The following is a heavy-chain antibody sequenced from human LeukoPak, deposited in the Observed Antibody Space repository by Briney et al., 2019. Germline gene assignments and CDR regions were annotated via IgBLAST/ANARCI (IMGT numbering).Heavy chain of an antibody. J-gene: IGHJ4*02. CDR3: AKDGVAYTYGIHFDY. V-gene: IGHV3-30*18. CDR1: GSTFSSYG. Sequence: GRSLRLSCAASGSTFSSYGKHWVRQAPGKGLEWVALISYDGSNKNYADSVKGRFTISRDNSKNTLYLQMNSLRAEDTAVYYCAKDGVAYTYGIHFDYWGQGTLVTVSS. CDR2: ISYDGSNK. D-gene: IGHD5-18*01.